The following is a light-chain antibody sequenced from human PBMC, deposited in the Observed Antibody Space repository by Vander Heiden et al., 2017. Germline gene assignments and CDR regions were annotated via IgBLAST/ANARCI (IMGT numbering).Light chain of an antibody. CDR3: CSYAGSSTVV. CDR1: SSDVGSYNL. V-gene: IGLV2-23*02. J-gene: IGLJ2*01. Sequence: QSALTHPASVSGSPGQSITISCTGTSSDVGSYNLVSWYQQHPGKAPKLMIYEVSKRPSGVSNRFSGSKSGNTASLTISGLQAEDEADYYCCSYAGSSTVVFGGGTKLTVL. CDR2: EVS.